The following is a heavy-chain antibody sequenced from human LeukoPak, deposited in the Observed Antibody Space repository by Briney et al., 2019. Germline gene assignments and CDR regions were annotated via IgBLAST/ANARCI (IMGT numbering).Heavy chain of an antibody. CDR1: GGSFSGYY. D-gene: IGHD3-10*01. CDR3: ARSSSGAGYYYMDV. Sequence: SETLSLTCAVYGGSFSGYYWSWIRQPPGKGLEWIGEINHSGSTNYNPSLKSRVTISVDTSKNQFSLKLSSVTAADTAVYYCARSSSGAGYYYMDVWGKGTTVTVSS. J-gene: IGHJ6*03. V-gene: IGHV4-34*01. CDR2: INHSGST.